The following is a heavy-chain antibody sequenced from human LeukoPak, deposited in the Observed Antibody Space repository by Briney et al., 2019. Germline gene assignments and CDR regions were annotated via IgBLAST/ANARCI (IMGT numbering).Heavy chain of an antibody. Sequence: PSETLSLTCTVSGDSISPYYWSWIRQPPGKGLEWIGYISYSGTTNYNPSLKSRVTISVDTSKNQFSLKLSSVTAADTAVYYCARVGTYGSGSYLSWLDYWGQGTLVTVSS. CDR2: ISYSGTT. CDR1: GDSISPYY. V-gene: IGHV4-59*01. CDR3: ARVGTYGSGSYLSWLDY. J-gene: IGHJ4*02. D-gene: IGHD3-10*01.